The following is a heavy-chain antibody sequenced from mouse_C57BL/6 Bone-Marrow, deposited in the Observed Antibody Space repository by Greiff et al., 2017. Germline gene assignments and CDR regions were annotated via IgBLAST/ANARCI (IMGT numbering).Heavy chain of an antibody. Sequence: EVMLVESGGDLVKPGGSLKLSCAASGFTFSSYGMSWVRQTPDKRLEWVATISSGGSYTYYPDSVKGRFTISRDNAKNTLYLQMSSLKSEDTAMYYCAREGTWKAYWGQGTLVTVSA. CDR3: AREGTWKAY. CDR2: ISSGGSYT. CDR1: GFTFSSYG. V-gene: IGHV5-6*01. J-gene: IGHJ3*01.